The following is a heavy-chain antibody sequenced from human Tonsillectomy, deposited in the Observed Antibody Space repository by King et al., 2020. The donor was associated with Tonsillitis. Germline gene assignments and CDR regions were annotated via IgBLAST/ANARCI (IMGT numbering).Heavy chain of an antibody. CDR1: GNTFTGYY. CDR3: ARSLGDSSSWYFDL. Sequence: QLVQSGAEVKKPGASVKVSCKASGNTFTGYYMHWVRQAPGQGLEWMGRINPDNGGTNYAQKFQGRVTMTRDTSISTAYMELSRLRSDDRVVYYCARSLGDSSSWYFDLWGRGTLVTVPS. J-gene: IGHJ2*01. V-gene: IGHV1-2*05. CDR2: INPDNGGT. D-gene: IGHD6-13*01.